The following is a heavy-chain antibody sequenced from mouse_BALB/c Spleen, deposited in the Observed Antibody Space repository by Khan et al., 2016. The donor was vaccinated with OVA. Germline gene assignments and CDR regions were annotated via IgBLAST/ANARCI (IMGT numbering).Heavy chain of an antibody. CDR1: GYAFSSYW. Sequence: QVQLQQSGAELVRPGSSVKISCKASGYAFSSYWMNWVKQRPGQGLEWIGQIYPGDGDTNYNGKFKGKATLTADKSSSTAYMQLSSLTSEDSAVYFCERRFITTVVAEGYAMDYWGQGTSVTVSS. CDR2: IYPGDGDT. J-gene: IGHJ4*01. D-gene: IGHD1-1*01. V-gene: IGHV1-80*01. CDR3: ERRFITTVVAEGYAMDY.